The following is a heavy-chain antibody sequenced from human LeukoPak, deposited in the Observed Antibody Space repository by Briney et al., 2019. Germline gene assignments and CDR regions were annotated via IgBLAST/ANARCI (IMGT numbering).Heavy chain of an antibody. Sequence: SETLSLTCAVYGGSFSGYYWSWIRQPPGKGLEWIGEINHSGSTNYNPSLKSRVTISVDTSKNQFSLKLSSVTAADTAVYYCARHVWFGEFISWGQGTLVTVSS. D-gene: IGHD3-10*01. V-gene: IGHV4-34*01. J-gene: IGHJ4*02. CDR2: INHSGST. CDR3: ARHVWFGEFIS. CDR1: GGSFSGYY.